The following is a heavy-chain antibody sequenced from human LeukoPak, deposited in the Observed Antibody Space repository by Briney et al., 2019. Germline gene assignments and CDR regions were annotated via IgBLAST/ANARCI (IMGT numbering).Heavy chain of an antibody. CDR1: GFTFSSYA. J-gene: IGHJ4*02. CDR3: XXXXXXXXXXYYDSSGTSYFDY. Sequence: GGSLRLSCAASGFTFSSYAMSWVRQAPGKGLEWVSAISGSGGSTYYADSVKGRFTISRDNSKNTLYLQMNSLRAEDTAVYYXXXXXXXXXXXYYDSSGTSYFDYWGQGTLVTVSS. D-gene: IGHD3-22*01. V-gene: IGHV3-23*01. CDR2: ISGSGGST.